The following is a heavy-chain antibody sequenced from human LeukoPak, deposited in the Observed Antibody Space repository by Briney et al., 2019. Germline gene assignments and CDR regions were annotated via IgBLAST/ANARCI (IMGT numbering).Heavy chain of an antibody. D-gene: IGHD3-16*01. V-gene: IGHV4-61*01. CDR1: GGSISSISFY. Sequence: SETLSLTCTVSGGSISSISFYWNWIRQPPGKGLEWIGYMSYSGSSNYNPSLKSRLTMSVDMSKNQFSLKLSSVTAADTAVYYCATNGFGTPFYYGMDVWGQGTTVTVSS. J-gene: IGHJ6*02. CDR2: MSYSGSS. CDR3: ATNGFGTPFYYGMDV.